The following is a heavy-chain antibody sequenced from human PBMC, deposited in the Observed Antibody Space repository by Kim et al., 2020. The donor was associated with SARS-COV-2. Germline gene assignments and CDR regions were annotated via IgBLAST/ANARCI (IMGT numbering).Heavy chain of an antibody. V-gene: IGHV3-43*01. Sequence: TYYADSVKGRFTISRDNSKNSLYLQMNSLRTEDTALYYCAKDIGAGTIDYWGQGTLVTVSS. J-gene: IGHJ4*02. CDR2: T. D-gene: IGHD6-19*01. CDR3: AKDIGAGTIDY.